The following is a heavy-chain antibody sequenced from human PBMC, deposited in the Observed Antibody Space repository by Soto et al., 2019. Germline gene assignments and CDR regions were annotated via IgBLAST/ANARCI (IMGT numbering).Heavy chain of an antibody. CDR2: IVVGSGNT. Sequence: SVKVSCKASGFTFTSSAVQWVRQARGQRLEWIGWIVVGSGNTNYAQKFQERVTITRDMSTSTAYMELSSLRSEDTAVYYCAAALPWFGELLWAVDYYHYGMDVWGQGTTVTVSS. J-gene: IGHJ6*02. CDR1: GFTFTSSA. D-gene: IGHD3-10*01. V-gene: IGHV1-58*01. CDR3: AAALPWFGELLWAVDYYHYGMDV.